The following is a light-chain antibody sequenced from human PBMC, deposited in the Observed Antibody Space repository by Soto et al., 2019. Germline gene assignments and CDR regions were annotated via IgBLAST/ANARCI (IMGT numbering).Light chain of an antibody. J-gene: IGKJ4*01. V-gene: IGKV3-15*01. CDR2: GAS. CDR1: QSVTNN. CDR3: QQYNNWPTLT. Sequence: EIVMTQSPGTLSVSPGEGATLSCRASQSVTNNLAWYQKKPGQAPRLLIYGASTRVAGIPARFSGSGSGTELTLTISSLQSEDFAVYYCQQYNNWPTLTFGGGTKVEIK.